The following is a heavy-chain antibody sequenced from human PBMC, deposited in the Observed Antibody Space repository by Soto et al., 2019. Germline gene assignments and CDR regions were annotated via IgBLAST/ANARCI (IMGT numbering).Heavy chain of an antibody. CDR1: GGTFSSYA. CDR3: ARAGKENYYDSSGYYYP. J-gene: IGHJ5*02. CDR2: VIPIFGTA. Sequence: QVQLVQSGAEVKKPGSSVKVSCKASGGTFSSYAISWVRQAPGQGLEWMGGVIPIFGTANYAQKVQGRVTITADESTRPSFMDMSCPGSEDAAVYYLARAGKENYYDSSGYYYPWGQGTLVTVAS. D-gene: IGHD3-22*01. V-gene: IGHV1-69*01.